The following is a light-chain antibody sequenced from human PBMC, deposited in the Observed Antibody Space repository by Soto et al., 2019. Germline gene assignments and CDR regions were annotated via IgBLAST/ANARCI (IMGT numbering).Light chain of an antibody. Sequence: QSALTQPASVSGSPGQSITISCTGTSSDVGSYNLVSWYQQHPGKAPKLMIYEDIERPSGASNRFSGSKSGNTASLTISGHQCEGEVDYCCCSYAGGTSVVFGGGTKLTVL. J-gene: IGLJ2*01. CDR3: CSYAGGTSVV. CDR1: SSDVGSYNL. V-gene: IGLV2-23*01. CDR2: EDI.